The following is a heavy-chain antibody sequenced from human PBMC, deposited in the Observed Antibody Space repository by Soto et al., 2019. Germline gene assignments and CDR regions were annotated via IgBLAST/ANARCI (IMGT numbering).Heavy chain of an antibody. CDR2: ISGSGGGT. V-gene: IGHV3-23*01. Sequence: PGGSLSLSCVASGFTFSSYAMSWVRQAPGKGLEWVSTISGSGGGTFYADSVKGRFTISRDNSKNTLYLQVNSLRAEDTAVYYCASNGLTTVTPFGYWGQGTLVTVSS. D-gene: IGHD4-17*01. J-gene: IGHJ4*02. CDR3: ASNGLTTVTPFGY. CDR1: GFTFSSYA.